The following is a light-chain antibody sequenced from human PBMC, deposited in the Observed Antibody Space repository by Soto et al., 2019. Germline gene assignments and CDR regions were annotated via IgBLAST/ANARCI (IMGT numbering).Light chain of an antibody. CDR2: AAS. V-gene: IGKV1-6*01. J-gene: IGKJ1*01. Sequence: AIQMTQSPSSLSASVGDRVAISCRASQDIRNTLAWYQQKPGEAPKLLIFAASNLQSGVPSRFSSSGSVTDFTLAITGLQPEDFATYYCLQYYNFSWTFGQGTKVDIK. CDR3: LQYYNFSWT. CDR1: QDIRNT.